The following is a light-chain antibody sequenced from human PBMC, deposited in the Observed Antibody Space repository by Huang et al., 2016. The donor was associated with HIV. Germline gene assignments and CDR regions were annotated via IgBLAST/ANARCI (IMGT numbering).Light chain of an antibody. CDR1: QSGNSD. CDR3: QQYNDWPPLT. J-gene: IGKJ4*01. V-gene: IGKV3-15*01. Sequence: EIEMTQSPAILSVSPGERATLSCRASQSGNSDLAWYLQKPGQAPRLLIYGASTRAIGIPAEFNGTGSGTEFSLSISNLQSDDFGVYYCQQYNDWPPLTFGGGTKVEI. CDR2: GAS.